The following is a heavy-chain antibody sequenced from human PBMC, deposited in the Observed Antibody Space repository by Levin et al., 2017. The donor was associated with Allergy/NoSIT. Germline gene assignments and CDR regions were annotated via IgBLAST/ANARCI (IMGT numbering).Heavy chain of an antibody. CDR2: ISAGGNYI. CDR3: ASWAMYHYDRSAFDYFYYAMDV. V-gene: IGHV3-21*01. Sequence: PSETLSLTCAASGILFSSYDMNWVRQAPGKGLEWVSSISAGGNYIYYADSVKGRFTISRDNAKNSLFLQMNSLRAEETAVYYCASWAMYHYDRSAFDYFYYAMDVWGQGTTVTVSS. J-gene: IGHJ6*02. CDR1: GILFSSYD. D-gene: IGHD3-22*01.